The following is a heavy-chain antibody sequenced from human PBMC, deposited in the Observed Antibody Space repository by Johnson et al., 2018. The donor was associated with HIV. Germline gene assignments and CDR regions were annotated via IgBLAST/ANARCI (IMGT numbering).Heavy chain of an antibody. CDR2: ISGSGGST. V-gene: IGHV3-23*04. Sequence: VQLVESGGGLVQPGGSLRLSCAASGFTFSSYAMSWVRQAPGKGLEWVSAISGSGGSTYYADSVKGRFTISRDNSKNTLYLQMNSLRAEDTAVYYSAKDRTSGSYSDDAFDIWGQGTMVTVSA. CDR1: GFTFSSYA. J-gene: IGHJ3*02. CDR3: AKDRTSGSYSDDAFDI. D-gene: IGHD1-26*01.